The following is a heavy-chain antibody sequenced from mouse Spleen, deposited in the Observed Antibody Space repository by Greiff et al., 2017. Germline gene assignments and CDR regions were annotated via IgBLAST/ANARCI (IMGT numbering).Heavy chain of an antibody. J-gene: IGHJ2*01. CDR2: IHPNSGST. CDR3: ARGGGNYDYLDY. D-gene: IGHD2-1*01. CDR1: GYTFTSYW. Sequence: QVQLQQPGAELVKPGASVKLSCTASGYTFTSYWMHWVKQRPGQGLEWIGMIHPNSGSTNSNEKFKSKAPLTVDKSSSTAYMHVRSLTSEDSAVYYCARGGGNYDYLDYWGQGTTLTVSS. V-gene: IGHV1-64*01.